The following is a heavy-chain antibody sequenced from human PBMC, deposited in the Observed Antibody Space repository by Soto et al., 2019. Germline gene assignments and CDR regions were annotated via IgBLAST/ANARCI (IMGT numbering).Heavy chain of an antibody. CDR3: ARVSSSWGLVNYFDY. D-gene: IGHD6-13*01. J-gene: IGHJ4*02. V-gene: IGHV4-61*01. CDR1: GGSVSSGSYY. CDR2: IYYSGST. Sequence: SETLSLTCIVSGGSVSSGSYYWSWIRQPPGKGLECIGYIYYSGSTNYNPSLKSRVTISVDTSKNQFSLKLSSVTAADTAVYYCARVSSSWGLVNYFDYWGQGTLVTVSS.